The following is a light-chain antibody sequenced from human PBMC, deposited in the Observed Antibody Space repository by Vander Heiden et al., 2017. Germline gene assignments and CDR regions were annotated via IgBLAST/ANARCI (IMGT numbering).Light chain of an antibody. CDR1: SSDVGGYNY. V-gene: IGLV2-14*01. Sequence: QSALTQPASVSGSPGQSITISCTGTSSDVGGYNYVSWYQQHPGKAPKLIIYEVSNRPSGVSNRFSGSKSGNMASLTISGLQAEDEADYYCSSYTSSSTSYVFGTGTKVTVL. CDR3: SSYTSSSTSYV. CDR2: EVS. J-gene: IGLJ1*01.